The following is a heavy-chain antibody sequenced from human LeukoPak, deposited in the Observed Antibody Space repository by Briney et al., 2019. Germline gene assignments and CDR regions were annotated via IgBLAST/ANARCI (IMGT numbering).Heavy chain of an antibody. J-gene: IGHJ4*02. Sequence: RTSETLSLTCTVSGGSISSSSYYWGWIRQPPGKGLEWIGSIYYSGNTYYNPSLKSRVTISVDTSKNQFSLKLSSVTAADAAVYYCARREFWAAFAYWGQGTLVTVSS. CDR1: GGSISSSSYY. D-gene: IGHD3-3*01. CDR3: ARREFWAAFAY. CDR2: IYYSGNT. V-gene: IGHV4-39*01.